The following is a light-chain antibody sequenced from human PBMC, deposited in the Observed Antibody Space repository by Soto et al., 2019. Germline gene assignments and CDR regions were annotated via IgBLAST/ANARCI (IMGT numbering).Light chain of an antibody. Sequence: QSALTQPRSVSGSPGQSVTISCTGTSSDVGGYNYVSRYQQHPGKVPKVLIYDVSKRPSGVPDRFFGSKSGYTASLTIFGLQAEDEAEYYCCSYAGSSTHVVFGGGTKLTVL. CDR3: CSYAGSSTHVV. J-gene: IGLJ2*01. CDR1: SSDVGGYNY. V-gene: IGLV2-11*01. CDR2: DVS.